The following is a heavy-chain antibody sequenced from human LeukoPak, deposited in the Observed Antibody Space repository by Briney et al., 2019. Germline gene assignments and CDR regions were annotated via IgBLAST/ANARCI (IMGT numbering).Heavy chain of an antibody. V-gene: IGHV3-15*07. CDR3: TTNSGFDGNFLPAF. Sequence: GGSLRLSCAASGFPFTNAWMNWVRQAPGKGLEWVGHIKSKPSGGTIDYAAPVKDRFTISRDDSKNTLYLQMNNLRTVDTAVYYCTTNSGFDGNFLPAFWGQGTLVTVSS. D-gene: IGHD3-9*01. J-gene: IGHJ4*02. CDR1: GFPFTNAW. CDR2: IKSKPSGGTI.